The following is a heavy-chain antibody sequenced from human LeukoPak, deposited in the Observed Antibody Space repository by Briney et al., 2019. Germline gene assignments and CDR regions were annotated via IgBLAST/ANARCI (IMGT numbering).Heavy chain of an antibody. J-gene: IGHJ5*02. V-gene: IGHV4-34*01. Sequence: SETLSLTCAVYGGSFSGYYWSWIRQPPGKGLEWIGEINHSGSTNYNPSLKSRVTISVDTSKNQFSLKLSSVTAADTAVYYCARRIGLNDWFDPWGQGTLVTVSS. D-gene: IGHD1-1*01. CDR2: INHSGST. CDR1: GGSFSGYY. CDR3: ARRIGLNDWFDP.